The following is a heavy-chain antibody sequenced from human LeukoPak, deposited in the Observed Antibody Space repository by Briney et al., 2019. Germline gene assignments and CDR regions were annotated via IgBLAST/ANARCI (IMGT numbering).Heavy chain of an antibody. D-gene: IGHD1-26*01. CDR3: AIPPGGPSSFDY. CDR1: GFTLNGYW. V-gene: IGHV3-74*01. CDR2: INSDGSTT. J-gene: IGHJ4*02. Sequence: QPGGSLGLSCAAPGFTLNGYWMHWVRQAPGKGLVWVSRINSDGSTTSYADSVKGRFTISRDNSKNTLYLQMNSLRAEDTAVYYCAIPPGGPSSFDYWGQGTLVTVSS.